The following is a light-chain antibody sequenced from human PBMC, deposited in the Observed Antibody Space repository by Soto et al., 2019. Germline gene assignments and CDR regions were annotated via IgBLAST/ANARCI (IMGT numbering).Light chain of an antibody. Sequence: ESVLTQAPGTLSLSPGERATLSCRASQSVSSSYLAWYQQKPGQAPRLLICGASSRATGIPDRFSGSGSGTDFTLTISRLEPEDFAVYYCQQYGSPHTFGQGTRLEIK. CDR1: QSVSSSY. CDR2: GAS. V-gene: IGKV3-20*01. J-gene: IGKJ5*01. CDR3: QQYGSPHT.